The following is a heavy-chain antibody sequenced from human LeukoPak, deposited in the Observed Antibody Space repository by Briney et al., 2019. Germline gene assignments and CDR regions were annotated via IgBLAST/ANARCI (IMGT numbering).Heavy chain of an antibody. D-gene: IGHD2-15*01. CDR1: GGTFSSYA. V-gene: IGHV1-69*01. CDR2: IIPIFGTA. J-gene: IGHJ4*02. Sequence: GSSVKVSCKASGGTFSSYAISWVRQAPGQGLEWMGGIIPIFGTANYAQKFQGRVTITADESTSTAYMELSSPRSEDTAVYYCVRGDYCSGGSCLLDYWGQGTLVTVSS. CDR3: VRGDYCSGGSCLLDY.